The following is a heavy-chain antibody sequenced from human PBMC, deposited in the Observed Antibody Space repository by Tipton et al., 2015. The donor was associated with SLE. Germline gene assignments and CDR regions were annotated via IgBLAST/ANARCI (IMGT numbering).Heavy chain of an antibody. CDR2: IWNDGSDE. CDR3: ATDLGIGVY. J-gene: IGHJ4*02. D-gene: IGHD7-27*01. CDR1: GFSFSSYG. Sequence: RSLRLSCAASGFSFSSYGMHWVRQAPGKGLEWVAVIWNDGSDEKYADSVKGRFTISRDNSKSTLYLQMGSLRAEDMAVYYCATDLGIGVYWGQGTLVTVSS. V-gene: IGHV3-33*01.